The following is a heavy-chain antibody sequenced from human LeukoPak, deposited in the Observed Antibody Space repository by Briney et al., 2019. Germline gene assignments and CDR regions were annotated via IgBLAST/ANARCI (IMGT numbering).Heavy chain of an antibody. CDR2: ISSSSSYI. Sequence: GGSLRLSCAASGFTFSSCSMNWVRQAPGKGLEWVSSISSSSSYIYYADSVKGRFTISRDNAKNSLYLQMNSLRAEDTAVYYCATGYCSSTSCRILGYWGQGTLVTVSS. CDR1: GFTFSSCS. D-gene: IGHD2-2*01. V-gene: IGHV3-21*01. J-gene: IGHJ4*02. CDR3: ATGYCSSTSCRILGY.